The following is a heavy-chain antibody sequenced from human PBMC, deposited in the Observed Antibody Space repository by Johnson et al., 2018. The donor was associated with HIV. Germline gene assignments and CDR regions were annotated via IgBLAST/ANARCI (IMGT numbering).Heavy chain of an antibody. D-gene: IGHD3/OR15-3a*01. CDR3: ARDGLAANAFDT. CDR2: ISYDGSNK. V-gene: IGHV3-30*04. Sequence: VQLVESGGGVVQPGGSLRLSCAASGFTFSNYAMYWVRQAPGKGLEWVAAISYDGSNKYYADSVKGRFTISRDNSKNTLSLQMNSPRVDDTAVYYCARDGLAANAFDTWGQGTMVTVSS. J-gene: IGHJ3*02. CDR1: GFTFSNYA.